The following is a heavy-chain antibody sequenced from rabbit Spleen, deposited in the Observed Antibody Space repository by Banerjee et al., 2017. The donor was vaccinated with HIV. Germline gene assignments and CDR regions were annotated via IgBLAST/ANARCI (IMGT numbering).Heavy chain of an antibody. CDR1: GFDFSSNA. CDR3: ARWGIYYNNDGDDL. CDR2: INTGSGRT. J-gene: IGHJ4*01. Sequence: QSLEESGGDLVKPGASLTLTCTASGFDFSSNAMCWVRQAPGKGLEWIGCINTGSGRTYYASWAKGRFTVSKASSTTVTLQMTSVTAADTATYFCARWGIYYNNDGDDLWGQGTLVTVS. D-gene: IGHD4-1*01. V-gene: IGHV1S40*01.